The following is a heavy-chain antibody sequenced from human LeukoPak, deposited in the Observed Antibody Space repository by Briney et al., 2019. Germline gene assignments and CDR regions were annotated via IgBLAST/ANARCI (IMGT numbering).Heavy chain of an antibody. Sequence: SETLSLTCAVYGLSFSGYYWNWIRQPPGKGLEWIGEINHSGGTNYNPSLKSRVAISVDTSMNKFSLKLSSVIAADTAVYFCATVDTAMVTRYWGQGTLVTVSS. D-gene: IGHD5-18*01. J-gene: IGHJ4*02. CDR3: ATVDTAMVTRY. CDR2: INHSGGT. CDR1: GLSFSGYY. V-gene: IGHV4-34*01.